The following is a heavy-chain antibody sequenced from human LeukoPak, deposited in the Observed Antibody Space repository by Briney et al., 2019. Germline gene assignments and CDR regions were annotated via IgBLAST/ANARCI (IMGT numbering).Heavy chain of an antibody. CDR2: IYYSGST. J-gene: IGHJ6*03. CDR3: ARFTTVSGGFYYYYYMDV. Sequence: SETLSLTCTVSGGSISSYYWSWIRQPPGKGLEWIGYIYYSGSTNYNPSLKSRVTISVDTSKNQFSLKLSSVTAADTAVYYCARFTTVSGGFYYYYYMDVWGKGTTVTVSS. D-gene: IGHD4-17*01. V-gene: IGHV4-59*01. CDR1: GGSISSYY.